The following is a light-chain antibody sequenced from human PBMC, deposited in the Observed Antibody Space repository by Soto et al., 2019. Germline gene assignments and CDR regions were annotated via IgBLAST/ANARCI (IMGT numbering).Light chain of an antibody. V-gene: IGLV4-69*01. CDR3: AAWDDSLNGWV. CDR2: VSSDGTH. CDR1: SGHSTYV. J-gene: IGLJ3*02. Sequence: QPVLTQSPSASASLGASVKLTCTLSSGHSTYVIAWHQQQPEKGPRFLMKVSSDGTHAKGDGIPDRFSGSSSGAERYLTISSLQSEDEADYYCAAWDDSLNGWVFGGGTKLTVL.